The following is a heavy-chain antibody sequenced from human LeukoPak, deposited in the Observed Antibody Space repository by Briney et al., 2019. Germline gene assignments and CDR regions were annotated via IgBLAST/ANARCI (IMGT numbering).Heavy chain of an antibody. Sequence: SETLSLTCTVSGGLISSGSYYWSWIRQPAGKGLEWIGRICTSGSTNYNPSLKSRVNISVDTSKNQFPLKLSTVPAADTAVYYCARSPSIAARSYYYYYYMDVWGKGTTVNVSS. D-gene: IGHD6-6*01. J-gene: IGHJ6*03. CDR1: GGLISSGSYY. CDR2: ICTSGST. V-gene: IGHV4-61*02. CDR3: ARSPSIAARSYYYYYYMDV.